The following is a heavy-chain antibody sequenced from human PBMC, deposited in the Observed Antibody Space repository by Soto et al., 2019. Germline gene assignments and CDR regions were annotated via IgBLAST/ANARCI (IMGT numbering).Heavy chain of an antibody. J-gene: IGHJ6*02. Sequence: EVQVLESGGGLVQPGGSLRLSCAASGFPFSNYAMSWVRQAPGKGLQWDSSISGSVDSTYYADSVQGRFIISRDYSKNTLFLQMNSLRAEDTAVYYCARAPSRIPYGMDVWGQGTTVTVSS. D-gene: IGHD6-13*01. CDR1: GFPFSNYA. CDR3: ARAPSRIPYGMDV. CDR2: ISGSVDST. V-gene: IGHV3-23*01.